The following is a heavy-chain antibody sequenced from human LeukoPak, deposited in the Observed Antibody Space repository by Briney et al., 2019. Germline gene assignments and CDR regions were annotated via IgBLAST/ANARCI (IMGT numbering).Heavy chain of an antibody. CDR1: GFTFSSYA. CDR3: ARVLSGRGSLYDYYYYMDV. CDR2: ISGSGDNT. D-gene: IGHD3-10*01. J-gene: IGHJ6*03. V-gene: IGHV3-23*01. Sequence: GGSLRLSCAASGFTFSSYAMSWVRQTPGKGLEWVSSISGSGDNTYYADSVKGQFTISRDNSKNTLYLQMNSLRAEDTAVYYCARVLSGRGSLYDYYYYMDVWGKGTTVTISS.